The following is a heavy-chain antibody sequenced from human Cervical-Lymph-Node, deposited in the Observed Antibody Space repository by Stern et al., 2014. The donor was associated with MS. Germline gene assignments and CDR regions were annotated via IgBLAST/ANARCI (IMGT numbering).Heavy chain of an antibody. V-gene: IGHV1-69*01. CDR1: GGTFSSYA. J-gene: IGHJ6*02. CDR3: ARGELKEGLVRGMDV. D-gene: IGHD1-26*01. Sequence: VQLVESGAEVKKPGSSVKVSCKASGGTFSSYAIRWVRQAPGQGLEWMGGIITTCGEANYAQKFQGRVTITADESTSTAYMELSSLRSEDTAVYYCARGELKEGLVRGMDVWGQGTPVTVSS. CDR2: IITTCGEA.